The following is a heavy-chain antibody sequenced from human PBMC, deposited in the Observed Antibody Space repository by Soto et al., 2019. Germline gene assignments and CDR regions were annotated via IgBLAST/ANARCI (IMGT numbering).Heavy chain of an antibody. Sequence: GGSLRLSCAASGFTFSSYAMHWVRQAPGKGLEWVAVISYDGSNKYYADSVKGRFTISRDNSKNTLYLQMNSLRAEDTAVYYCARGTSITIFGVAIIDAFDIWGQGTMVTVSS. CDR3: ARGTSITIFGVAIIDAFDI. J-gene: IGHJ3*02. D-gene: IGHD3-3*01. CDR1: GFTFSSYA. V-gene: IGHV3-30-3*01. CDR2: ISYDGSNK.